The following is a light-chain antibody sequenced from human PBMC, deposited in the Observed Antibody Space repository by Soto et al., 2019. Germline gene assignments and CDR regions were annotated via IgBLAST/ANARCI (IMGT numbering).Light chain of an antibody. CDR2: GAS. Sequence: EILLTQSPGSLSLSPGDSATLSCRASHSVPSNYLAWYQQKPGQAPRLLIYGASSRAIDVPDRFSGSGSGTDFSLTIAALEPEDFVLYHCQQYGCPPYTFGQGTKVDIK. V-gene: IGKV3-20*01. J-gene: IGKJ2*01. CDR1: HSVPSNY. CDR3: QQYGCPPYT.